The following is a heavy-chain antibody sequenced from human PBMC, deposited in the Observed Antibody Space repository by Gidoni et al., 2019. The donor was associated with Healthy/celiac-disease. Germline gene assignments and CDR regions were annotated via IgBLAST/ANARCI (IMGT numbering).Heavy chain of an antibody. Sequence: QVQLQQWGAGLLKPSETLSLTCAVYGGSFRGYYWSWLRQPPGKGRGWIGEINHSGSTKYNPSLKSRVSISVDTSKNPFSLKLSSGTAADTAVYYCARGTLSASQYCSSTSCYKRIAAAGTHYFDYWGQGTLVTVSS. CDR1: GGSFRGYY. D-gene: IGHD2-2*02. CDR3: ARGTLSASQYCSSTSCYKRIAAAGTHYFDY. V-gene: IGHV4-34*01. CDR2: INHSGST. J-gene: IGHJ4*02.